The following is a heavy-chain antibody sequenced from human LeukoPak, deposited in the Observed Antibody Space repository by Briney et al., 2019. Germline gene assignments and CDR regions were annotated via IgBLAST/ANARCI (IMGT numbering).Heavy chain of an antibody. V-gene: IGHV3-64*01. CDR3: ARAYPGYGGNSGAFDI. CDR2: ISSNGGST. D-gene: IGHD4-17*01. Sequence: GGSLRLSCAASRFTFSSYAMHWVRQAPGKGLEYVSAISSNGGSTYYANSVKGRFTISRNNSKNTLYLQMGSLRAEDMAVYYCARAYPGYGGNSGAFDIWGQGTMVTVSS. CDR1: RFTFSSYA. J-gene: IGHJ3*02.